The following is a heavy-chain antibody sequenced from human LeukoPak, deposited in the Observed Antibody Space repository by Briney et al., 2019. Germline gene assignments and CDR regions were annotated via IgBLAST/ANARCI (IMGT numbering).Heavy chain of an antibody. V-gene: IGHV3-11*01. CDR2: ISSSGSTT. CDR1: GFTFSDYY. Sequence: PGGSLRLSCAASGFTFSDYYMSWIRQAPGKGLEWVSYISSSGSTTYYADSVKGRFTISRDNAKNSLYLQMNSLRAEDTAVYYCARRTIFGVVISYYFDYWGQGTLVTVSS. CDR3: ARRTIFGVVISYYFDY. D-gene: IGHD3-3*01. J-gene: IGHJ4*02.